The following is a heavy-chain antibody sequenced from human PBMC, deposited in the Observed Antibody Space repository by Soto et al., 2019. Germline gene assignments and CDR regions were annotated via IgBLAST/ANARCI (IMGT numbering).Heavy chain of an antibody. CDR1: DGSISRYY. Sequence: QVQRQVSGPGLVKPSATLSLTCTVSDGSISRYYWSWIRQPPGKGLDWLGYSFYTGSTNHNPSIKSRVTISLDMSTHQFSLRLSSVTAADTATYYCAKSRDGYNLNAIDDWGQGFLVTVSS. J-gene: IGHJ4*02. CDR2: SFYTGST. CDR3: AKSRDGYNLNAIDD. D-gene: IGHD5-12*01. V-gene: IGHV4-59*01.